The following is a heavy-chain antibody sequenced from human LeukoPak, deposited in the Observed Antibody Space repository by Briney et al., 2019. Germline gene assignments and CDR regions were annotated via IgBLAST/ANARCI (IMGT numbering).Heavy chain of an antibody. CDR2: VSASGGST. J-gene: IGHJ4*02. CDR3: TTEGFDY. Sequence: GGSLRLSCAASGFAFSAFAMKWVRQAPGKGLEGVSTVSASGGSTSYADSVKGRFTISRDNFHNTLYLHLHSLRADDTALYYCTTEGFDYWGQGTLVTVSS. V-gene: IGHV3-23*01. CDR1: GFAFSAFA. D-gene: IGHD1-26*01.